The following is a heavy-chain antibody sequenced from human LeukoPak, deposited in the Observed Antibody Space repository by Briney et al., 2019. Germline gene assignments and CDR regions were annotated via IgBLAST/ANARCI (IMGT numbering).Heavy chain of an antibody. D-gene: IGHD4/OR15-4a*01. CDR3: ARAKDNYRGNDAFDI. Sequence: SETLSLTCTVSSGSISTYYWSWIRQPAGKGLEWIGRINMSGSTNYNPSLKSRVTMSVDTSKNQFSLKLSSVTAADTAVYYCARAKDNYRGNDAFDIWGQGTVVTVSS. J-gene: IGHJ3*02. CDR1: SGSISTYY. V-gene: IGHV4-4*07. CDR2: INMSGST.